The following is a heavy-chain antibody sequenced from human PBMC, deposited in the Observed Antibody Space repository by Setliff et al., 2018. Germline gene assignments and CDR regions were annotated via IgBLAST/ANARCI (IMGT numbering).Heavy chain of an antibody. CDR3: ARTSRDGATYMDV. Sequence: KSSETLSLTCTVSGGSMTSYYWSWIRQPAGKGLEWIGRICSSENTIGRICRGSNTHYNPSLQSRVTMSLDASTNQFSLRLSSVTAADTAVYYCARTSRDGATYMDVWGKGNTVTVSS. CDR1: GGSMTSYY. J-gene: IGHJ6*03. V-gene: IGHV4-4*07. D-gene: IGHD3-10*01. CDR2: ICRGSNT.